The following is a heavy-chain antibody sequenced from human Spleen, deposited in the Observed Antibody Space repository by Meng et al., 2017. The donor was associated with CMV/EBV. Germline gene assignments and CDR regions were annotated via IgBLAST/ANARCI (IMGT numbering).Heavy chain of an antibody. V-gene: IGHV4-39*07. Sequence: SVGSISSTRSHWGWIRQPPGKGLEYIGIIYYTGSTYYSPSLKSRVAMSVDTSKNQFSLKLTSVTAADTAVYYCARVMIVVVHYYFDYWGQGTLVTVSS. CDR1: VGSISSTRSH. D-gene: IGHD3-22*01. CDR3: ARVMIVVVHYYFDY. CDR2: IYYTGST. J-gene: IGHJ4*02.